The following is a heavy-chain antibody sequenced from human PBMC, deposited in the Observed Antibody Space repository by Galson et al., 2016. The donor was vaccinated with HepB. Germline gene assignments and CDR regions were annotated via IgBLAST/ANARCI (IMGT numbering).Heavy chain of an antibody. CDR2: IYSDGRR. CDR3: LSLYRSGY. D-gene: IGHD6-25*01. CDR1: GLTVSDNY. J-gene: IGHJ4*02. V-gene: IGHV3-53*01. Sequence: SLRLSCAVPGLTVSDNYVSWVRQAPGKGLEWVSIIYSDGRRVYADSVKGRFTISRDNFRNTLYLQMNILWGEDTAVYYCLSLYRSGYWGQGTLVTVSS.